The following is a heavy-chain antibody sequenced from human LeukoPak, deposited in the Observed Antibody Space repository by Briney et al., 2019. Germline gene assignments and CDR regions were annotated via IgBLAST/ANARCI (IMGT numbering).Heavy chain of an antibody. D-gene: IGHD2-2*01. CDR2: ITGTGDGT. Sequence: AGSLCLSCAASGFTFSTYAMTWFRQAPAKSLQWVSSITGTGDGTSAADSVKGRFTISSDSSKHTLYLQMNSLSVADTAVYYCAKAGLVRGGAMASWGQGSLVTVSS. CDR3: AKAGLVRGGAMAS. J-gene: IGHJ5*01. CDR1: GFTFSTYA. V-gene: IGHV3-23*01.